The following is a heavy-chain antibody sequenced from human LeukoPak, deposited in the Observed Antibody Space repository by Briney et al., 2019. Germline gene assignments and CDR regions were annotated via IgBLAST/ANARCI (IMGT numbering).Heavy chain of an antibody. CDR2: ISASGGST. Sequence: GGSLRLSCAASGFTFSGQAMSWVRQAPGEGLEWVSTISASGGSTYFAESVKGRFAISRDNSNNTLYVQMTSLRAEDTAVYYCAKVPDGSPRGYWYFDLWGRGTLVIVSS. V-gene: IGHV3-23*01. D-gene: IGHD3-10*01. CDR1: GFTFSGQA. J-gene: IGHJ2*01. CDR3: AKVPDGSPRGYWYFDL.